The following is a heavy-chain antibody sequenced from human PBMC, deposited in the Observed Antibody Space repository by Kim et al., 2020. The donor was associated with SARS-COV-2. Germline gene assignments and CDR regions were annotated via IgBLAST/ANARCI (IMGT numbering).Heavy chain of an antibody. D-gene: IGHD6-13*01. V-gene: IGHV3-7*04. Sequence: SVKGRFTISRDNAKNSLYLKMNSLRAEDTAVYYCARAYSSSWYEGVWFDPWGQGTLVTVSS. J-gene: IGHJ5*02. CDR3: ARAYSSSWYEGVWFDP.